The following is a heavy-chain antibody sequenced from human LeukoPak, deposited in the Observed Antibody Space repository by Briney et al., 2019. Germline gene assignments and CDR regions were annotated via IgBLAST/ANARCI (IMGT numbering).Heavy chain of an antibody. D-gene: IGHD4-11*01. J-gene: IGHJ4*02. CDR1: GFTVSSNY. V-gene: IGHV3-23*01. Sequence: PGGSLRLSCAASGFTVSSNYMNWVRQAPGKGLEWVSAISGSGGSTYYADSVKGRFTISRDNSKNTLYLQMNSLRAEDTAVYYCAKDPAVTTPEYYFDYWGQGTLVTVSS. CDR3: AKDPAVTTPEYYFDY. CDR2: ISGSGGST.